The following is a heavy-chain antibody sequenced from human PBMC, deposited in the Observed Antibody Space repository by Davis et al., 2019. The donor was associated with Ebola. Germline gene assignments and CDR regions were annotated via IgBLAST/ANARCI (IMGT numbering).Heavy chain of an antibody. CDR1: GGTFSSYA. V-gene: IGHV1-69*04. D-gene: IGHD3-22*01. CDR2: IIPILGIA. Sequence: SVKVSCKASGGTFSSYAISWVRQAPGQGLEWMGRIIPILGIANYAQKFQGRVTITADKSTSTAYMELSSLRSEDTAVYYCATQTYYYDSNPVLGIDPWGQGTLVTVSS. CDR3: ATQTYYYDSNPVLGIDP. J-gene: IGHJ5*02.